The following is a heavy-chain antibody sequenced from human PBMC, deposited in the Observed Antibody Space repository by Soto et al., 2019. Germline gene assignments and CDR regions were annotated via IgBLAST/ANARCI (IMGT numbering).Heavy chain of an antibody. CDR2: INAHGGST. J-gene: IGHJ5*02. Sequence: ASVKGSCKASGFGFTCYYIHWLRQAPGQGLEWMGVINAHGGSTKYAQKFQGRVTMTRDTSMSTVYMELRSLRSDDTAIYYCARSSGGNFGIIIEGSNWFDPWGQGTLVTVSS. V-gene: IGHV1-46*01. D-gene: IGHD3-3*01. CDR1: GFGFTCYY. CDR3: ARSSGGNFGIIIEGSNWFDP.